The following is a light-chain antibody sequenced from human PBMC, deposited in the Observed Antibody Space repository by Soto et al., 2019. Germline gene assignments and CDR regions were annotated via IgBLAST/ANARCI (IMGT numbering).Light chain of an antibody. CDR2: DVS. CDR1: SSDVGDYNY. CDR3: CSYAGRYTV. V-gene: IGLV2-11*01. J-gene: IGLJ2*01. Sequence: QSALTQPRSVSGSPGQSVTISCTGTSSDVGDYNYVSWYQQHPGKAPKLMIYDVSKRPSGVPDRFSGSKSGSTASLTISGLQAEDEADYYCCSYAGRYTVFGGGTKLTVL.